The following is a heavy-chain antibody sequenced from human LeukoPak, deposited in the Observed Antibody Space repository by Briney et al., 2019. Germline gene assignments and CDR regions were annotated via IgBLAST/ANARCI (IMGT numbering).Heavy chain of an antibody. J-gene: IGHJ6*02. CDR1: GFTVSNNY. D-gene: IGHD2-2*01. Sequence: GGSLRLSCAASGFTVSNNYMTWVRQAPGKGLEWVSSISGSSTYKFYADSVKGRFTISRDNAKNSVYLQMDSLSVDDTAVYYCARAGDIVGVFFHYYGMDVWGQGTMVTVSS. V-gene: IGHV3-21*01. CDR2: ISGSSTYK. CDR3: ARAGDIVGVFFHYYGMDV.